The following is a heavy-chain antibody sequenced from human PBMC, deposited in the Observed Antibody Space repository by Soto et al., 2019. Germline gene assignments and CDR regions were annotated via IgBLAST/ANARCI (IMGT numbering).Heavy chain of an antibody. J-gene: IGHJ4*02. V-gene: IGHV3-23*01. CDR1: GFTFSNSA. CDR2: ISGSGGTI. D-gene: IGHD1-26*01. Sequence: PGGSLRLSCAASGFTFSNSAMSWVRQAPGKGLEWVSSISGSGGTIHYADSVKGRFTISRDNSKNMLYLQMNSLRAEDTAIYYCAKDSWVLPGSVFDYWGQGTLVTVSS. CDR3: AKDSWVLPGSVFDY.